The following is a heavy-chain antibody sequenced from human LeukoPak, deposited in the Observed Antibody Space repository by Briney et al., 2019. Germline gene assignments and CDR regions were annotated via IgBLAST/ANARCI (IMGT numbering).Heavy chain of an antibody. CDR3: ARKHCGGDCFPYYFDY. J-gene: IGHJ4*02. Sequence: AGGSLRLSCAATGFTFSGYGMGWVRQAPGKELEWVSAISGTSHSTYYADSVKGRFTISRDNSKNTLFLQMSSLRVEDTAVYYCARKHCGGDCFPYYFDYWGQGTLVTVSS. CDR1: GFTFSGYG. CDR2: ISGTSHST. D-gene: IGHD2-21*02. V-gene: IGHV3-23*01.